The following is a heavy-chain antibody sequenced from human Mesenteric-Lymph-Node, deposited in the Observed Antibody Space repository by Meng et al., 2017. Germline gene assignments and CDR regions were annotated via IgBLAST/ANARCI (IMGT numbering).Heavy chain of an antibody. CDR1: GFTVSSNY. J-gene: IGHJ4*02. D-gene: IGHD2-21*02. Sequence: GGSLRLSCAASGFTVSSNYMSWVRQAPGKGLEWVSVIYSGGSTYYADSVKGRFTISRDNSKNTLYLQMNSLRAEDTAVYYCARKYCGGDCYLDYWGQGTLVTVSS. CDR3: ARKYCGGDCYLDY. V-gene: IGHV3-53*05. CDR2: IYSGGST.